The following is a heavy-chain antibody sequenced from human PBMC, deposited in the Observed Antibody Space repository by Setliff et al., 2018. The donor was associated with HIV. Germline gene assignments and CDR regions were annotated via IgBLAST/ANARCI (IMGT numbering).Heavy chain of an antibody. CDR1: GGSISSRSYY. CDR3: ARGRWYSSSWYEY. V-gene: IGHV4-39*07. D-gene: IGHD6-13*01. J-gene: IGHJ4*02. Sequence: SETLSLTCTVSGGSISSRSYYWGWIRQPPGKGLEWIGSIYYSGSTYYNPSLKSRVTISIDTSKNEFSLKLSSVTAADTAVYYCARGRWYSSSWYEYWGQGTLVTVSS. CDR2: IYYSGST.